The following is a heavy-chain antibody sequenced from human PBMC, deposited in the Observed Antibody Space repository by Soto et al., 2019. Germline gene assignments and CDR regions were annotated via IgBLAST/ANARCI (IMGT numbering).Heavy chain of an antibody. J-gene: IGHJ4*02. Sequence: HSETLSLTCTVPGGSISSGDYYWSWIRQPPGKGLEWIGYIYYSGSTYYNPSLKSRVTISVDTSKNQFSLKLSSVTAADTAVYYCAREGEFVPDYWGQGTLVTVSS. CDR1: GGSISSGDYY. V-gene: IGHV4-30-4*01. CDR2: IYYSGST. CDR3: AREGEFVPDY. D-gene: IGHD2-21*01.